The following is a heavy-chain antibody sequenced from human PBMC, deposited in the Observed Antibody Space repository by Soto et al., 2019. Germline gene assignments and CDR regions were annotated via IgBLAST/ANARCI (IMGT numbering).Heavy chain of an antibody. CDR1: GGSISSYY. Sequence: PSETLSLTCTVSGGSISSYYWSWIRQPPGKGLEWIGSFYYSGSTYYNPSLKSRVTISVDTSKNHFSLKLSSLTAADTAVYYCARYPEDAFDIWGQGTMVTVSS. CDR3: ARYPEDAFDI. CDR2: FYYSGST. J-gene: IGHJ3*02. V-gene: IGHV4-59*05. D-gene: IGHD2-2*02.